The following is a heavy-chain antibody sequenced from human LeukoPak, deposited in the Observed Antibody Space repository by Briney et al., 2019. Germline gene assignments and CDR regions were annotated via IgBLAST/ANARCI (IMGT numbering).Heavy chain of an antibody. V-gene: IGHV3-72*01. CDR2: IRRGANSYTT. D-gene: IGHD3-16*01. J-gene: IGHJ3*02. Sequence: PGGSLRLSCVASGFTFSNYILDWVRQAPGKGLEWVGRIRRGANSYTTEYAASVKGRFTISRDDSKNSLYLHMNSLKTEDTAVYHCSRDGGEGGNSAFDIWGQGTMVTVSS. CDR3: SRDGGEGGNSAFDI. CDR1: GFTFSNYI.